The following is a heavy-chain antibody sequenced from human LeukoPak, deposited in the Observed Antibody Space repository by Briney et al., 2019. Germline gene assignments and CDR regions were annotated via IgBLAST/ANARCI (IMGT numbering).Heavy chain of an antibody. Sequence: PGGSLRLSCAASGFTFSSYAMHWVRQAPGKGLEWVAVISYDGSNKYYADSVKGRFTISRDNAKNSLYLQMHSLRAEDTAVYYCARDGGYFRFDPWGQGTLVTVSS. CDR2: ISYDGSNK. J-gene: IGHJ5*02. CDR1: GFTFSSYA. D-gene: IGHD3-16*01. V-gene: IGHV3-30*07. CDR3: ARDGGYFRFDP.